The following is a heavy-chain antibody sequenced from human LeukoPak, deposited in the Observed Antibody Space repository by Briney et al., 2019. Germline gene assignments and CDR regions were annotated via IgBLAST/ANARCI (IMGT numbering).Heavy chain of an antibody. Sequence: GGSLRLSCAASGFTFDDYGMSWVRQAPGKGLEWISYISNSGNTKYYADSVKGRFSISRDNANNSVYLQMNNLRAEDTAVYYCAAVIDYWGQGTLVTVSS. CDR2: ISNSGNTK. CDR1: GFTFDDYG. V-gene: IGHV3-48*03. CDR3: AAVIDY. J-gene: IGHJ4*02.